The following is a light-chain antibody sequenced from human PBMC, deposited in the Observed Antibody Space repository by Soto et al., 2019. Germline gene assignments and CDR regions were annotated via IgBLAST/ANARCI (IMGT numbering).Light chain of an antibody. Sequence: EIVLTQSPGTQSLSPWERATLSCRASQSVRSSYLAWYQQKPGQAPRLLIYGASTRATGIPDRFSGGGSGTDFTLTISRLEPEDFAVYFCHQYGDSPQTFGQGTKVDIK. V-gene: IGKV3-20*01. CDR2: GAS. CDR1: QSVRSSY. CDR3: HQYGDSPQT. J-gene: IGKJ1*01.